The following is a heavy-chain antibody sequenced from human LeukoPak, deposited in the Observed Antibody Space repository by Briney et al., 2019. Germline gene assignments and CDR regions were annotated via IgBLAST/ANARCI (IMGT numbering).Heavy chain of an antibody. J-gene: IGHJ4*02. CDR3: ASHRSSGWYDSTFDY. D-gene: IGHD6-19*01. Sequence: GGSLRLSCAASGFTFSTYWMSWVRQAPGKGLERVANINQDGSEKHYVDSVKGRFTISRDNAKNSLYLQMNSLRAEDTAVYYCASHRSSGWYDSTFDYWGQGTLVTVSS. V-gene: IGHV3-7*02. CDR1: GFTFSTYW. CDR2: INQDGSEK.